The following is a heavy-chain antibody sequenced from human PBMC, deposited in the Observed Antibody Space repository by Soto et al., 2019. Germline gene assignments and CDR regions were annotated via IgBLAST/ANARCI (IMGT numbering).Heavy chain of an antibody. Sequence: PGGSLRLSCAASGVTFSSYGMHWVRQAPGKGLEWVAVISHDGSSKYYADSVKGRFTISRDNSKHTLYLQMNSLRPEDTAVYYCARDLSYEGNPSAFDYWGQGT. CDR2: ISHDGSSK. CDR1: GVTFSSYG. CDR3: ARDLSYEGNPSAFDY. V-gene: IGHV3-30*03. D-gene: IGHD5-18*01. J-gene: IGHJ4*02.